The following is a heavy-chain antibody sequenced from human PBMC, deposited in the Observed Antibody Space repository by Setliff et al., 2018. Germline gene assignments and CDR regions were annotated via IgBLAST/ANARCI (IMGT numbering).Heavy chain of an antibody. Sequence: SETLSLACAVYGGSFSGYYWSWIRQPPGKGLEWIGEINHSGSTNYNPSLKSRVTISVDTSKNQFSRKLSSVTAADTAVYYCARRYNFWSGYFDYWGQGTLVTVSS. J-gene: IGHJ4*02. D-gene: IGHD3-3*01. CDR1: GGSFSGYY. CDR2: INHSGST. CDR3: ARRYNFWSGYFDY. V-gene: IGHV4-34*01.